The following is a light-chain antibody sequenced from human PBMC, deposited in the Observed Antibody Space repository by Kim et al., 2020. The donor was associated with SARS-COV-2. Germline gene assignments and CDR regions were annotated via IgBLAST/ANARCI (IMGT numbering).Light chain of an antibody. Sequence: GRKVPISCSGSSSNIWDNYVSWYHQLPGTAPKLLIYDNNTRPSGIPDRFSGSKSGTSATLGITGLQTGDEADYYCGTWDSSLSGVVFGGGTKGTVL. CDR1: SSNIWDNY. CDR3: GTWDSSLSGVV. J-gene: IGLJ2*01. CDR2: DNN. V-gene: IGLV1-51*01.